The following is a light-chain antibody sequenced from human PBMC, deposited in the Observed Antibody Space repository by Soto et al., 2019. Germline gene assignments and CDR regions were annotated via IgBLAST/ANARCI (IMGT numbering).Light chain of an antibody. CDR1: LFIANH. CDR3: QQYYRWPVT. V-gene: IGKV3-15*01. CDR2: AAS. J-gene: IGKJ4*01. Sequence: IVATQSPATLSVSPGERVTFSCRASLFIANHLAWYQHKPGQSPRLLIHAASTGAPGVPARFSGSWSGAEFTLTIDSLQSDDSAIYYCQQYYRWPVTFGGGTKVDIK.